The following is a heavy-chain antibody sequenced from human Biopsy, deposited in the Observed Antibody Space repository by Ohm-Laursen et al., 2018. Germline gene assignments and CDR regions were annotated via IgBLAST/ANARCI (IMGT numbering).Heavy chain of an antibody. CDR1: GDSIKNDA. CDR3: ARHFESTAIFDY. CDR2: RLHSGHS. Sequence: GTLSLTWPVSGDSIKNDAWSWIRQFPGKGLEWLGYRLHSGHSDYNPSLERRLTLSIDASKNQISLNLSSVTAADTAIYYCARHFESTAIFDYWGQGALITVSS. D-gene: IGHD5/OR15-5a*01. J-gene: IGHJ4*02. V-gene: IGHV4-59*08.